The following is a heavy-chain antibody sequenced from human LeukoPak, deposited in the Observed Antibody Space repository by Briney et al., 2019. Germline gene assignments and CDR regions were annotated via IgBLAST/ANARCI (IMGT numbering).Heavy chain of an antibody. J-gene: IGHJ4*02. CDR1: GGSISSYY. CDR2: IYYSGST. Sequence: SETLSLTCTVSGGSISSYYWSWIRQPPGKGLEWIGYIYYSGSTNYNPPLKSRVTISVDTSKNQFSLKLSSVTAADTAVYYCARAQYYYDSSGLTTKSYFDYWGQGTLVTVSS. V-gene: IGHV4-59*01. D-gene: IGHD3-22*01. CDR3: ARAQYYYDSSGLTTKSYFDY.